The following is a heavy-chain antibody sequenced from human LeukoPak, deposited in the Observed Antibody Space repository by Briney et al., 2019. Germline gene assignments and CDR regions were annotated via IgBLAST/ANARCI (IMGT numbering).Heavy chain of an antibody. Sequence: PSETLSLTCTVSGGSISSHYWSWIRQPPGKGLEWIGYIYYSGSTNYNPSLKGRVTISVDTSKNQFSLKLSSVTAADTAVYYCARHYYDSSGYSSYYYYYYMDVWGKGTTVTVSS. V-gene: IGHV4-59*11. CDR3: ARHYYDSSGYSSYYYYYYMDV. CDR2: IYYSGST. D-gene: IGHD3-22*01. J-gene: IGHJ6*03. CDR1: GGSISSHY.